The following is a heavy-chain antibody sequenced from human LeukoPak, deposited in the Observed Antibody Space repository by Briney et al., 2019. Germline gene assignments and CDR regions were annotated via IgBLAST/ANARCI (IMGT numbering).Heavy chain of an antibody. CDR1: GFTFGSYD. Sequence: GGSLRLSCAASGFTFGSYDMHWVRQATGKGLEWVSAIGTAGDTYYPGSVKGRFTISRENAKNSLYLQMNSLRAGDTAVYYCARESRGYSYGRYYYYGMDVWGQGTTVTVSS. J-gene: IGHJ6*02. CDR2: IGTAGDT. CDR3: ARESRGYSYGRYYYYGMDV. D-gene: IGHD5-18*01. V-gene: IGHV3-13*01.